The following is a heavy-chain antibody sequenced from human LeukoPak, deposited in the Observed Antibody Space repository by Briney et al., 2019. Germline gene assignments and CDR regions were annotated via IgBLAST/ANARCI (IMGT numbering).Heavy chain of an antibody. D-gene: IGHD4-17*01. CDR3: AKADPHYDHPYYYYGMDV. J-gene: IGHJ6*02. CDR1: GFTFTSYG. Sequence: GGSLRLSCAASGFTFTSYGMHWVRQAPGKGLEWVAVISYDGSNKYYADSVKGRFTISRDNSKNSLYLQMNSLRTEDTALYYCAKADPHYDHPYYYYGMDVWGQGTTVTVSS. V-gene: IGHV3-30*18. CDR2: ISYDGSNK.